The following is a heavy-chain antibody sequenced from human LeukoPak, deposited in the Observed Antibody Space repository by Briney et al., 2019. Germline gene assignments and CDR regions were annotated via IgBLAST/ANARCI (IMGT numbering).Heavy chain of an antibody. CDR2: IYYSGST. D-gene: IGHD1-7*01. Sequence: SETLSLTCIVSGGSISSYYWSWIRQPPGKGLEWIGYIYYSGSTNYNPSLKSRVTISVDTSKNQFSLKLSSVTAADTAVYYCARLNWNFGGYYYYYMDVWGKGTTVTVSS. J-gene: IGHJ6*03. V-gene: IGHV4-59*01. CDR1: GGSISSYY. CDR3: ARLNWNFGGYYYYYMDV.